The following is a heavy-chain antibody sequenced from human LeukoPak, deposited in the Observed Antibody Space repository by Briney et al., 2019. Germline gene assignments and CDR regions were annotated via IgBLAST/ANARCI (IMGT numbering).Heavy chain of an antibody. Sequence: SETLSLTCAVYGGSLSVYYWRCLRHPPGKALEGFGEINHSGSTNYNPSLKSRVTISVDSSKNQFSLKLSSVTAADTAVYYCARSSYRSSWSGNWFDPWGQGTLVTVSS. D-gene: IGHD6-13*01. CDR2: INHSGST. V-gene: IGHV4-34*01. J-gene: IGHJ5*02. CDR3: ARSSYRSSWSGNWFDP. CDR1: GGSLSVYY.